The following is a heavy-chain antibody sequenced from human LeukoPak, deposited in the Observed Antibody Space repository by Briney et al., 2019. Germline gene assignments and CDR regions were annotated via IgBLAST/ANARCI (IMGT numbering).Heavy chain of an antibody. CDR2: INPNSGGT. CDR1: GYTFTGYY. Sequence: ASVKVSCKASGYTFTGYYMHWVRQAPGQGLEWMGWINPNSGGTNYAQKFQGRVTMTRDTSISTAYMELSRLRSDDTAVYYCARAWGFGLIYYYYMDVWGKGTTVTTSS. D-gene: IGHD3-10*01. J-gene: IGHJ6*03. V-gene: IGHV1-2*02. CDR3: ARAWGFGLIYYYYMDV.